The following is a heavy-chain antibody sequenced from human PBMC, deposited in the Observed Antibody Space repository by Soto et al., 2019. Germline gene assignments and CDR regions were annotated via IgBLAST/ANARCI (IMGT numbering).Heavy chain of an antibody. D-gene: IGHD2-15*01. V-gene: IGHV3-23*01. CDR2: VSIGGST. CDR3: AKRRGAGGHFDY. Sequence: PGGSLRLSCAACGFTFSSYAMHWVRQAPGKGLEWVAVVSIGGSTHYADSVRGRFTISRDNSKNTLSLQMNSLTAEDTAVYFCAKRRGAGGHFDYWGQGALVTVSS. CDR1: GFTFSSYA. J-gene: IGHJ4*02.